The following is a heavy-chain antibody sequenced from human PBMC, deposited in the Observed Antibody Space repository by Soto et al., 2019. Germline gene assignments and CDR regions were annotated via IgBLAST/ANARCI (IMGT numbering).Heavy chain of an antibody. CDR3: ARGELGPPPDEWYGSSWYPYYYYYYGMDV. Sequence: GGSLRLSCAASGFTVSSNYMSWVRQAPGKGLEWVSVIYSGGSTYYADSVKGRFTISRDNSKNTLYLQMNSLRAEDTAVYYCARGELGPPPDEWYGSSWYPYYYYYYGMDVWGQGTTVTVSS. CDR1: GFTVSSNY. V-gene: IGHV3-66*01. J-gene: IGHJ6*02. D-gene: IGHD6-13*01. CDR2: IYSGGST.